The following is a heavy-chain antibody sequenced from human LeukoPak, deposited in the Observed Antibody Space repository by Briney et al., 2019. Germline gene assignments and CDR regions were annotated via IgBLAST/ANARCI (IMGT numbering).Heavy chain of an antibody. CDR2: ISGSGGSA. Sequence: GGSLRLSCAASGFTFSSYGMSWVRQAPGKGLEWVSAISGSGGSAYYADSVKGRFTISRDNSKNTLYLQMNSLRAEDTAVYYCAKAYNRDYYGLYFDYWGQGTLVTVSS. J-gene: IGHJ4*02. D-gene: IGHD3-10*01. CDR1: GFTFSSYG. CDR3: AKAYNRDYYGLYFDY. V-gene: IGHV3-23*01.